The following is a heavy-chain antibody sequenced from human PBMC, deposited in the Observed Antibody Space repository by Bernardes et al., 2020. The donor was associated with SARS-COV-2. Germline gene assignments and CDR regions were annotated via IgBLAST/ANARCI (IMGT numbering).Heavy chain of an antibody. Sequence: GSLILSCNASGFTFISLWMHWVRQPPGKGLMWVSRISADGSITTYAASVQGRFTISRDNAQNTLYLQMNSLRAEDTGVYYCTSRLGTPSYHFDLWGQGALVTVSS. CDR3: TSRLGTPSYHFDL. CDR2: ISADGSIT. J-gene: IGHJ4*02. V-gene: IGHV3-74*03. CDR1: GFTFISLW. D-gene: IGHD3-9*01.